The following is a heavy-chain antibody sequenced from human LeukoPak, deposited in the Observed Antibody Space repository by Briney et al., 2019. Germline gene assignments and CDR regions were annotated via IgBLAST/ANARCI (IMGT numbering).Heavy chain of an antibody. CDR3: ARDNQRDIVVFPENDAFDI. CDR1: GFTFSDYY. D-gene: IGHD2-2*01. CDR2: ISSSGSTI. J-gene: IGHJ3*02. V-gene: IGHV3-11*01. Sequence: GGSLRLSCAASGFTFSDYYMSWIRQAPGKGLEWVSYISSSGSTIYYADSVKGRFTISRDNAKNSLYLQMNSLRAEDTAVYYCARDNQRDIVVFPENDAFDIWGQGTMVTVSS.